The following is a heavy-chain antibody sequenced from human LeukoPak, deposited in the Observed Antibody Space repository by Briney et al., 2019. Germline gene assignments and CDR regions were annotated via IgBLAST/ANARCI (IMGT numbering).Heavy chain of an antibody. D-gene: IGHD4-17*01. J-gene: IGHJ4*02. V-gene: IGHV3-23*01. CDR2: ISGSGGST. CDR3: AKDLYGDYVVDY. Sequence: HTGGSLRLSCAASGFTFSSYAMNWVRQAPGKGLEWVSGISGSGGSTYYADSVKGRFTISRDNSKNTLYLQMNSLRAEDTAVYCCAKDLYGDYVVDYWGQGTLVTVSS. CDR1: GFTFSSYA.